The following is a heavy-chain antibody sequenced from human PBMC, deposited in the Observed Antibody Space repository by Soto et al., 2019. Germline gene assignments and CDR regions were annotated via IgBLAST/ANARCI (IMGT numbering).Heavy chain of an antibody. CDR3: AREWGGCSGGGCYSATWFDP. D-gene: IGHD2-15*01. V-gene: IGHV4-30-4*01. J-gene: IGHJ5*02. CDR1: GGSISSGDYY. CDR2: IYYSGST. Sequence: QVQLQESGPGLVKPSQTLSLTCTVSGGSISSGDYYWSWIRQPPGKGLEWIGYIYYSGSTYSNPSLKSRITPSVDTSKIQFSLKRSSVTAADTAVYYCAREWGGCSGGGCYSATWFDPWGQGTLVTVSS.